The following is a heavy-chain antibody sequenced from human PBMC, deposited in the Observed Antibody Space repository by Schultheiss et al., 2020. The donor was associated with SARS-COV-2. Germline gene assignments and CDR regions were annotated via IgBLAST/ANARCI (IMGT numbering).Heavy chain of an antibody. CDR3: ARGRATPDAFDI. J-gene: IGHJ3*02. D-gene: IGHD5-12*01. Sequence: GGSLRLSCAASGFTFSSYAMSWVRQAPGKGLEWVSAISGSGGSTYYADSVKGRFTISRDNAKNSLYLQMNSLRAEDTAVYYCARGRATPDAFDIWGQGTMVTVSS. CDR1: GFTFSSYA. CDR2: ISGSGGST. V-gene: IGHV3-23*01.